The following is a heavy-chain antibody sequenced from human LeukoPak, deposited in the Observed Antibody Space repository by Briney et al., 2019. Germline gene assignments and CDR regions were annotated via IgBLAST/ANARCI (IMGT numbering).Heavy chain of an antibody. V-gene: IGHV3-53*01. CDR3: ASSWIQLWLPDY. J-gene: IGHJ4*02. CDR2: IYSGGST. CDR1: GFTFPSYA. D-gene: IGHD5-18*01. Sequence: GGSLRLSCAASGFTFPSYAMSWVRQAPGKGLEWVSVIYSGGSTYYADSVKGRFTISRDNSKNTLYLQMNSLRAEDTAVYYCASSWIQLWLPDYWGQGTLVTVSS.